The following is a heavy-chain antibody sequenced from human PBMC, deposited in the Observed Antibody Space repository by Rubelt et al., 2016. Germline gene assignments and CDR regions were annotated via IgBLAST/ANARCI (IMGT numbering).Heavy chain of an antibody. CDR1: GGSISSYY. D-gene: IGHD3-3*01. J-gene: IGHJ4*02. CDR2: IYYSGST. Sequence: QVQLQESGPGLVKPSETLSLTCTVSGGSISSYYWSWIRQPPGKGLEWIGYIYYSGSTNYNPSLKSRVTISVDPSKTQFSLELCSVTAADTAVYYCAGGITILGVASCYFDYWGQGSLVTVSS. CDR3: AGGITILGVASCYFDY. V-gene: IGHV4-59*01.